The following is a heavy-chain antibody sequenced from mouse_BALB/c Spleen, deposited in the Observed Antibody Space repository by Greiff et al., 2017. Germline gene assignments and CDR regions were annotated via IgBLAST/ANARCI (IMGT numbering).Heavy chain of an antibody. CDR1: GFTFSNYW. J-gene: IGHJ4*01. Sequence: EVKLVESGGGLVQPGGSMKLSCVASGFTFSNYWMNWVRQSPEKGLEWVAEIRLKSNNYATHYAESVKGRFTISRDDSKSSVYLQMNNLRAEDTGIYYCTRTSMITTGYAMDYWGQGTSVTVSS. D-gene: IGHD2-4*01. V-gene: IGHV6-6*02. CDR3: TRTSMITTGYAMDY. CDR2: IRLKSNNYAT.